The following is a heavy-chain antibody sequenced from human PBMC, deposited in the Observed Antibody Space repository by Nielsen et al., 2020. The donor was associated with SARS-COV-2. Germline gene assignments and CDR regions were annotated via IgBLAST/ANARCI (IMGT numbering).Heavy chain of an antibody. Sequence: SLKISCAASGFTFDDYVMHWVRQAPGKGLEWVSGISWNSGSIGYADSVKGRFTISRDNAKNSLYLQMNSLRDEDTALYYCAKLSSGPFPNDAFDIWGQGTMVTVSS. J-gene: IGHJ3*02. CDR2: ISWNSGSI. D-gene: IGHD6-19*01. CDR1: GFTFDDYV. CDR3: AKLSSGPFPNDAFDI. V-gene: IGHV3-9*01.